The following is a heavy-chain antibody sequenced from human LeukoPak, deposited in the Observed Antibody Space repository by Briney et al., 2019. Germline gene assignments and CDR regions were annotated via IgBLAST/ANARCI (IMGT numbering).Heavy chain of an antibody. Sequence: GGSLRLSCAASGFTFSSYWMHWVRQAPGKGLVWVSRINSDGSSTSYADSVKGRFTISRDNAKNTLYLQMNSLRAEDTAVYYCARKYYYDSSSQGFPVDYWGQGTLVTVSS. J-gene: IGHJ4*02. CDR2: INSDGSST. CDR1: GFTFSSYW. V-gene: IGHV3-74*01. CDR3: ARKYYYDSSSQGFPVDY. D-gene: IGHD3-22*01.